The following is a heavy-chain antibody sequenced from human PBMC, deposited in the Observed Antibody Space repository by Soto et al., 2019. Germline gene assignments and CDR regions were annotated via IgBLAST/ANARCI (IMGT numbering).Heavy chain of an antibody. CDR3: ARAPPGLYISSSGLDY. Sequence: GGSLRLSCAASGFTFSSYWMHWVRQAPGKGLVWVPRINSDGSSTSYADSVKGRFTISRDNAKNTLYLQMNSLRAEDTAVYYCARAPPGLYISSSGLDYWGQGSVVTVSS. CDR2: INSDGSST. J-gene: IGHJ4*02. D-gene: IGHD6-6*01. CDR1: GFTFSSYW. V-gene: IGHV3-74*01.